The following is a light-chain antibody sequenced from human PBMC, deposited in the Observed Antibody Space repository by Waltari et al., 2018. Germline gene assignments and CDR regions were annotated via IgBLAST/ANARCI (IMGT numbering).Light chain of an antibody. CDR2: QDN. CDR1: QLEAKY. Sequence: SYDLTQPPSVSVSPGQTASITCSGDQLEAKYVCWYQQKPGQSPVLVISQDNKRPSGIPERFSGSNSGNTATLTISGTQAMDEADYHCQAWDSYTAVFGGGTKLTVL. J-gene: IGLJ3*02. CDR3: QAWDSYTAV. V-gene: IGLV3-1*01.